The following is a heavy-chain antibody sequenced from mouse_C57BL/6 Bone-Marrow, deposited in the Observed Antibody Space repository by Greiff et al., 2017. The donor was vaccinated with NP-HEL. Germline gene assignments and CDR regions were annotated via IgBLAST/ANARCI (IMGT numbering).Heavy chain of an antibody. CDR3: ARICYGNYEGFAY. D-gene: IGHD2-1*01. V-gene: IGHV8-8*01. J-gene: IGHJ3*01. CDR2: IWWDDDK. CDR1: GFSLSTFGMG. Sequence: QVTLKVCGPGILQPSQTLSLTCSFSGFSLSTFGMGVGWIRQPSGKGLEWLAHIWWDDDKYYNPALKSRLTMSKTTSKNQVFLKIAYVDTADTATYYCARICYGNYEGFAYWGQGTLVTVSA.